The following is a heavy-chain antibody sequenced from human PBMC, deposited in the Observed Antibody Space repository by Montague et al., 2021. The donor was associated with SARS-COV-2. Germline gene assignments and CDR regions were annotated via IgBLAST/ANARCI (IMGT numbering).Heavy chain of an antibody. J-gene: IGHJ6*02. CDR2: INPNSGGT. V-gene: IGHV1-2*04. D-gene: IGHD3-22*01. Sequence: SVKVSCKASGYTFTGYYMHWVRQAPGQGLEWMGWINPNSGGTNYAQKFQGWVTMTRDTSIGTAYMELSRLRSDDTAVYYCARAGSSGYNYYYGMDVWGQGTTVTVSS. CDR1: GYTFTGYY. CDR3: ARAGSSGYNYYYGMDV.